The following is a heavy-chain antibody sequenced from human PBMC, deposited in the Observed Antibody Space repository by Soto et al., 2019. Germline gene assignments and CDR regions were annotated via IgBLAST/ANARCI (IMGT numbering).Heavy chain of an antibody. D-gene: IGHD6-13*01. Sequence: GGSLRLSCAASGFTFSSYAMHWVRQVPGKGLEWVAVISYDGSNKYYADSVKGRFTISRDNSKNTLYLQMNSLRAEDTAVYYWARGESLIAAAASEHYFDYWGQGTLVTVSS. CDR1: GFTFSSYA. J-gene: IGHJ4*02. CDR2: ISYDGSNK. V-gene: IGHV3-30-3*01. CDR3: ARGESLIAAAASEHYFDY.